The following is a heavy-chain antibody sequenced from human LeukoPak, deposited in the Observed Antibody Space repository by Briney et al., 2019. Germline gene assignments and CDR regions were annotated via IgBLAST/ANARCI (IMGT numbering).Heavy chain of an antibody. J-gene: IGHJ4*02. V-gene: IGHV1-69*13. CDR3: ARTRCSGYEQWDY. D-gene: IGHD5-12*01. Sequence: GASVKVSCKASGGTFSSYAISWVRQAPGQGLEWMGGIIPIFGTANYAQKFQGRVTITADESTSTAYMELSSLRSEDTAVYYCARTRCSGYEQWDYWGQGTLVTVSS. CDR2: IIPIFGTA. CDR1: GGTFSSYA.